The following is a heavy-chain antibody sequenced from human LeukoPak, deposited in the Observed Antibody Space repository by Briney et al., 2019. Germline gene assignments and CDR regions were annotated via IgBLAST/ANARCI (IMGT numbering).Heavy chain of an antibody. J-gene: IGHJ4*02. V-gene: IGHV1-2*02. Sequence: ASVKVSCKASGYTFTGYYMHWVRQAPGQGLEWMGWINPNSGGTNYAQKFQGRVTMTRDTSISTAYMELSRLRSDDTAVYYCARVWSPPSSEPLAVCPDWGQGTLVTVSS. D-gene: IGHD1-14*01. CDR2: INPNSGGT. CDR3: ARVWSPPSSEPLAVCPD. CDR1: GYTFTGYY.